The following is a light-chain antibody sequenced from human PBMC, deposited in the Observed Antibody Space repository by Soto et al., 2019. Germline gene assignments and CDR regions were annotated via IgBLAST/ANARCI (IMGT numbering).Light chain of an antibody. V-gene: IGKV3-20*01. CDR1: QSVSDKY. CDR3: QQYDKSPYT. J-gene: IGKJ2*01. Sequence: EIVLTQSPGTLSLSPGERATLSCRASQSVSDKYLAWYRQKPGQAPRLLIYGASNRATGIPDRFSGGGSGTDFTLTISRLEPEDFALYYCQQYDKSPYTFGRGTKLEIK. CDR2: GAS.